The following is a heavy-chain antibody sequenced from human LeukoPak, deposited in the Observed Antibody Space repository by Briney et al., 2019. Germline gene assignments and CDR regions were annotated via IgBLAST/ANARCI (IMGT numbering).Heavy chain of an antibody. CDR2: ISGNGGST. Sequence: GGSLRLSCVASGSSFSSYAMSWVRQAPGQGLEWVSTISGNGGSTYYANSVKVQFTISRDNSKNTLYLQMNSLRAEDTAVYYCAKEPMVRGVLTFDPWGQGTLVTVSS. V-gene: IGHV3-23*01. CDR1: GSSFSSYA. D-gene: IGHD3-10*01. J-gene: IGHJ5*02. CDR3: AKEPMVRGVLTFDP.